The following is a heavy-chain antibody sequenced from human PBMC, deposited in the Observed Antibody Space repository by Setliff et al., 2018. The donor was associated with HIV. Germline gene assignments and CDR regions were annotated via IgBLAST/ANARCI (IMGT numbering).Heavy chain of an antibody. J-gene: IGHJ4*02. D-gene: IGHD2-8*02. CDR2: IRSKTYGGTT. CDR1: GFTFGDYT. Sequence: GGSLRLSCTVSGFTFGDYTMSWVRQAPGKGQEWVGFIRSKTYGGTTEYAASVKGRFTISRDDSKSIAYLQMNSLKTEDTAVYYCTSAFADYAYWYFDYWGQGTLVTVSS. V-gene: IGHV3-49*04. CDR3: TSAFADYAYWYFDY.